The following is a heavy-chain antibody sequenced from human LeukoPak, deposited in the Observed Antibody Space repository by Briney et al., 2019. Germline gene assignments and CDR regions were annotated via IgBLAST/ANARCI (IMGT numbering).Heavy chain of an antibody. V-gene: IGHV4-59*01. Sequence: SQTLSLTCSVSGGSMTNLYWACSRQPPGKGLEWIGDIYDSGSTRYNTSLESRVTISVDTSKNQLSLTMSPVTAADTAVYYCAKGGTSTFHYGDVWGQGTTVTVSS. D-gene: IGHD2/OR15-2a*01. CDR2: IYDSGST. CDR1: GGSMTNLY. CDR3: AKGGTSTFHYGDV. J-gene: IGHJ6*01.